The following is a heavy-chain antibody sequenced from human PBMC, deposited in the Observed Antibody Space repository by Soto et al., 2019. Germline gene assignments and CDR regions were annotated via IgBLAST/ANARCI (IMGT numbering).Heavy chain of an antibody. V-gene: IGHV3-7*01. Sequence: RLSCAASGLTFSSYWMSWVRQAPGKGLEWVANIKQDGSEKYYVDSVKGRFTISRDNVKKSLYLEMNSLRAADTAVYYCAREAASSGWYDSWGPGTLVTVS. CDR2: IKQDGSEK. D-gene: IGHD6-19*01. CDR1: GLTFSSYW. CDR3: AREAASSGWYDS. J-gene: IGHJ5*01.